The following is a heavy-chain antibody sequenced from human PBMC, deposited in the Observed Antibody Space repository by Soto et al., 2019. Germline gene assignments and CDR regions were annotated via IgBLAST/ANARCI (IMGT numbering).Heavy chain of an antibody. CDR2: ISYDGSNK. D-gene: IGHD3-10*01. V-gene: IGHV3-30-3*01. CDR1: GFTFSSYA. J-gene: IGHJ6*02. CDR3: ARSNGSGSPPDYYYGRDV. Sequence: QVQLVESGGGVVQPGRSLRLSCAASGFTFSSYAMHWVRQAPGKGLEWVAVISYDGSNKYYADSVKGRFTISRDNSKNALYLQMNSLRAEDTAVYYCARSNGSGSPPDYYYGRDVWGQGTTVTVSS.